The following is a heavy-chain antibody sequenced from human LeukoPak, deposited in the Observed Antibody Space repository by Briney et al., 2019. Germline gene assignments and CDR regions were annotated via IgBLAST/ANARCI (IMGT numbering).Heavy chain of an antibody. J-gene: IGHJ5*02. V-gene: IGHV4-34*01. CDR1: GGSFSGYY. CDR2: INHSGST. CDR3: ARGPGRKYYYGSGSYLSWFDP. D-gene: IGHD3-10*01. Sequence: PSETLSLTCAVYGGSFSGYYWSWIRQPPGKGLEWIGEINHSGSTNYNPSPKSRVTISVDTSKNQFSLKLSSVTAADTAVYYCARGPGRKYYYGSGSYLSWFDPWAQGTLVTVSS.